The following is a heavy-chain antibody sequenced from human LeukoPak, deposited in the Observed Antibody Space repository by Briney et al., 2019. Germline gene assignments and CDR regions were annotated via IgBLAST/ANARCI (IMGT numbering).Heavy chain of an antibody. CDR3: AKVPPAAGDY. V-gene: IGHV3-23*01. J-gene: IGHJ4*02. D-gene: IGHD6-13*01. Sequence: GGTLRLSCVASGLTFSNFGMSWVRQAPGKGLEWVSAISGSGGSTYYADSVKGRFTISRDNSKNTLYLQMNSLRAEDTAVYYCAKVPPAAGDYWGQGTLGTVSS. CDR1: GLTFSNFG. CDR2: ISGSGGST.